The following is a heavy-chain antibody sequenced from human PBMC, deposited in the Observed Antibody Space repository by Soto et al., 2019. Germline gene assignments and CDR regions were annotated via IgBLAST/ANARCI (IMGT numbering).Heavy chain of an antibody. D-gene: IGHD3-22*01. J-gene: IGHJ4*02. V-gene: IGHV4-30-4*01. CDR1: GGSISNGNYY. Sequence: QVQLQESGPGLVKPSQTLSLTCTVSGGSISNGNYYWSWIRQPPGKGLEWIGYIYYSGSTYYNPSLKSRLTLSVDTSKQQFSLNLSSVTAADTAVYYCARSNYYDRSGSFDYWGQGTLVTVSS. CDR2: IYYSGST. CDR3: ARSNYYDRSGSFDY.